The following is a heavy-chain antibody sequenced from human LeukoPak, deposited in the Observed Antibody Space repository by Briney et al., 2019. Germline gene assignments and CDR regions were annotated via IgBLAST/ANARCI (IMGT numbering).Heavy chain of an antibody. Sequence: GESLKISRQGSGYSFTNYWIGWVRPMPGKGLEWVGIIYPGDSDTRYSPSFRGQVTISADKSISTAYLQWGSLKASHSSIYYWGKKRECHGWYPGSFDIWGRGTMVTVSS. CDR1: GYSFTNYW. J-gene: IGHJ3*02. D-gene: IGHD6-19*01. V-gene: IGHV5-51*01. CDR2: IYPGDSDT. CDR3: GKKRECHGWYPGSFDI.